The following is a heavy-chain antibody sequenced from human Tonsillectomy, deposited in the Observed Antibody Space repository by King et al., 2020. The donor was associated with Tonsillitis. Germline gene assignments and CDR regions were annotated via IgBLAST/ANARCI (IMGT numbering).Heavy chain of an antibody. CDR1: GFTFSSYG. D-gene: IGHD3-22*01. CDR3: AKDREELVVIGEFDY. V-gene: IGHV3-30*18. Sequence: HVQLVESGGGVVQPGRSLRLSCAASGFTFSSYGMHWVRQAPGKGLEWVAVISYDGRNKYYADSVKGRFTISRDNSKNTLYLQMNSLRAEDTAVYYCAKDREELVVIGEFDYWGQGPRFTVSS. J-gene: IGHJ4*02. CDR2: ISYDGRNK.